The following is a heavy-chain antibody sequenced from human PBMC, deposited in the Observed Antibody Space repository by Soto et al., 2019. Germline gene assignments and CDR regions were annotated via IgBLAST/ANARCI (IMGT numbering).Heavy chain of an antibody. CDR3: ARHLSESGYDLNY. CDR1: GGYITSDSYY. J-gene: IGHJ4*02. V-gene: IGHV4-39*01. Sequence: SETLSLTCTVSGGYITSDSYYWAWIRQPPGKGLEWIGSIYFSGTTYYNSALKSRLAISIDMSKNQFSLNLRSVTDADTAVYYCARHLSESGYDLNYWGQGTPVTVSS. CDR2: IYFSGTT. D-gene: IGHD5-12*01.